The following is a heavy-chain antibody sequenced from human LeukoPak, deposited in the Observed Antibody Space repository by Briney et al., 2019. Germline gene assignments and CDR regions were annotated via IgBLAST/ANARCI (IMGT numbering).Heavy chain of an antibody. CDR2: IYYSGST. V-gene: IGHV4-59*12. CDR1: GGSISSYY. J-gene: IGHJ6*02. CDR3: ARESRYYYGMDV. Sequence: SETLSLTCTVSGGSISSYYWSWIRQPPGKGLEWIGSIYYSGSTYYNPSLKSRVTISVDTSKNQFSLKLSSVTAADTAVYCCARESRYYYGMDVWDQGTTVTVSS.